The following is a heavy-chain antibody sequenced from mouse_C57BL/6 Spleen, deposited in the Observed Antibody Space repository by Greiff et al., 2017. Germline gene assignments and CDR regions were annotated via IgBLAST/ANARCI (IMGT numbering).Heavy chain of an antibody. CDR1: GYAFSSYW. Sequence: QVQLQQSGAELVKPGASVKISCKASGYAFSSYWMNWVKQRPGKGLEWIGQIYPGDGDTNYNGKFKGKATLTADKSSSTAYMQLSSLTSEDSAVYFLARGNYSNDPFAYWGQGTLVTVSA. J-gene: IGHJ3*01. V-gene: IGHV1-80*01. D-gene: IGHD2-12*01. CDR3: ARGNYSNDPFAY. CDR2: IYPGDGDT.